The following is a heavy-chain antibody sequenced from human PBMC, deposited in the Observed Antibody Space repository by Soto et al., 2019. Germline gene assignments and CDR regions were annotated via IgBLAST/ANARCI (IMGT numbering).Heavy chain of an antibody. Sequence: PSETLSLTCAVSGGSISSSNWWSWVRQPPGKGLEWIGEICHSGSTNYNPSLKSRVTISVDKSKNQFSLKLSSVTAADTAVYYCARVGPYYDSSGYPGPFDPWGQGTLVTVSS. J-gene: IGHJ5*02. CDR3: ARVGPYYDSSGYPGPFDP. CDR2: ICHSGST. V-gene: IGHV4-4*02. D-gene: IGHD3-22*01. CDR1: GGSISSSNW.